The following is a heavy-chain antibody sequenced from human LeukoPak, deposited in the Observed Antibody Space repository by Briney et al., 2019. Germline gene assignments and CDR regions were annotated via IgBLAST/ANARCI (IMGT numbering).Heavy chain of an antibody. CDR3: ARGRSGIDVSLFEY. CDR1: GFTFSSYA. D-gene: IGHD6-13*01. J-gene: IGHJ4*02. V-gene: IGHV3-30*04. CDR2: ISYDGSNK. Sequence: GRSLRLSCAASGFTFSSYAMHWVRQAPGKGLEWVAVISYDGSNKYYADSVKGRFTISRDNSKNTLYLQMNSLRAEDTAVYYCARGRSGIDVSLFEYWGQGTLVTVSS.